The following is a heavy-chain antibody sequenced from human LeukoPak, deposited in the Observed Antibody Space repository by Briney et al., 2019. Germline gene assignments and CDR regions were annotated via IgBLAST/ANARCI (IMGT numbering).Heavy chain of an antibody. CDR2: ISSSGSTK. CDR1: GITFSSYS. D-gene: IGHD2-15*01. J-gene: IGHJ4*02. Sequence: PGGSLRLSCGASGITFSSYSMNWVRQAPGKGLEWVSYISSSGSTKYYADSVQGRFTISRDNSKSTLCLQMNSLRAEDTAVYYCAKQLGYCSDGSCYFPYWGQGTLVTVSS. V-gene: IGHV3-48*01. CDR3: AKQLGYCSDGSCYFPY.